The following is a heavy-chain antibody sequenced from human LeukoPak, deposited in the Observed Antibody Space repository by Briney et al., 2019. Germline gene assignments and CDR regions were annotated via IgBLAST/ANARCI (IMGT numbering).Heavy chain of an antibody. CDR1: GFTFSSYA. CDR3: AREKRGGYYPGY. J-gene: IGHJ4*02. Sequence: PGGSLRLSCAASGFTFSSYAMHWVRQAPGKGLEWAASITYDGSTENYADSVKGRFTISRDNSKNTLYLEMNSLGPEDTAIYYFAREKRGGYYPGYWGQGTLVTVSS. D-gene: IGHD3-3*01. CDR2: ITYDGSTE. V-gene: IGHV3-30-3*01.